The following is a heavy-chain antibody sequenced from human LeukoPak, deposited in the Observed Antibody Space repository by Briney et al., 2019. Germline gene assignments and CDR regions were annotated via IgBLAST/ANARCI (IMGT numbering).Heavy chain of an antibody. D-gene: IGHD2-2*01. CDR3: ARDYCSSTSCYRYGMDV. V-gene: IGHV3-48*03. CDR2: ISSSGSTI. CDR1: GFTFSSYE. Sequence: PGGSLRLSCAASGFTFSSYEMNWVRQAPGKRLEWVSYISSSGSTIYYADSVKGRFTISRDNAKNSLYLQMNSLRAEDTAVYYCARDYCSSTSCYRYGMDVWGQGTTVTVSS. J-gene: IGHJ6*02.